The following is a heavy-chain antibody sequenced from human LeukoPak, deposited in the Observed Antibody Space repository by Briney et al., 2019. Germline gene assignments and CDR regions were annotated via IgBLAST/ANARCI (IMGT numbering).Heavy chain of an antibody. CDR1: GYTFSSSG. CDR3: AREAYWFDP. J-gene: IGHJ5*02. V-gene: IGHV1-18*01. Sequence: ASLKVSCKASGYTFSSSGITWVRQTPGQGLEWMGWISPFNGNTNYAQKLQGRVTMATDTSTSTAYMELRSLRSDDTAVYYCAREAYWFDPWGQGTLVTVSS. CDR2: ISPFNGNT.